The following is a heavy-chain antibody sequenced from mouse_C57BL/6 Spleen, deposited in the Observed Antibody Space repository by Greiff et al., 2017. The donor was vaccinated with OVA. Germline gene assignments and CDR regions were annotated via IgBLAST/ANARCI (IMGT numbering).Heavy chain of an antibody. CDR3: ARDYYYGSSYGYFDV. CDR1: GYSITSGYY. V-gene: IGHV3-6*01. D-gene: IGHD1-1*01. Sequence: VQLKESGPGLVKPSQSLSLTCSVTGYSITSGYYWNWIRQFPGNKLEWMGYISYDGSNNYNPSLKNRISITRDTSKNQFFLKLNSVTTEDTATYDCARDYYYGSSYGYFDVWGTGTTVTVSS. CDR2: ISYDGSN. J-gene: IGHJ1*03.